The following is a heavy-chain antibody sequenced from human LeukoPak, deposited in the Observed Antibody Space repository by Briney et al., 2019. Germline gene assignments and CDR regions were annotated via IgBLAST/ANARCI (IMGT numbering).Heavy chain of an antibody. CDR3: ASYKQWLDGGHDY. CDR1: GGTFSSYA. V-gene: IGHV1-69*05. J-gene: IGHJ4*02. Sequence: GSSVKVSCKASGGTFSSYAISWVRQAPGQGLEWMGGIIPIFGTANYAQKFQGRVTITTDESTSTAYMELSSPRSEDTAVYYCASYKQWLDGGHDYWGQGTLVTVSS. CDR2: IIPIFGTA. D-gene: IGHD6-19*01.